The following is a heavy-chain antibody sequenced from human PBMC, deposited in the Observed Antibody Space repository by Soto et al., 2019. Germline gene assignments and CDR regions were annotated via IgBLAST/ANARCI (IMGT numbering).Heavy chain of an antibody. CDR3: ARDGQRQLDYYGMDV. J-gene: IGHJ6*02. CDR1: GYTFTSYG. D-gene: IGHD1-1*01. Sequence: ASVKVSCKASGYTFTSYGISWVRQAPGQGLEWMGWISAYNGNTNYAQKLQGRVTMATDTSTSTAYMELRSLRSDDTAVYYCARDGQRQLDYYGMDVWGQGTTVTVSS. CDR2: ISAYNGNT. V-gene: IGHV1-18*01.